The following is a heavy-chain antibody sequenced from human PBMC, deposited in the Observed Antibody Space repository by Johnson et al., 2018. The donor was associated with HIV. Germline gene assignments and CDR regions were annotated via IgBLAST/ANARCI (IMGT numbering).Heavy chain of an antibody. CDR2: IRDDGSNK. V-gene: IGHV3-30*02. D-gene: IGHD6-6*01. J-gene: IGHJ3*01. Sequence: QVQLVESGGGVVQPGGSLRLSCVASGFTFSSYGMHWVRQAPGKGLEWVAFIRDDGSNKYYADSVKGRFTISRDNSKNTLYLQMNSLRAEDTAVYYCATARRAIDVWGQGTMATVSS. CDR1: GFTFSSYG. CDR3: ATARRAIDV.